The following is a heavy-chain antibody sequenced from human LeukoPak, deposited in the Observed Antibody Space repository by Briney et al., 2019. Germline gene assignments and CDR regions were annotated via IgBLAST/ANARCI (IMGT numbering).Heavy chain of an antibody. V-gene: IGHV3-23*01. D-gene: IGHD1-14*01. Sequence: GGCLRLSCAASGFTFSDYAMSWVRQAPGKGLEWLAVISGGSSGSTYYADSVKGRFTISRDNSMNTLYLQMNSLRAEDTAVYYCATGWTGRFDYWGQGTLVTVSS. CDR3: ATGWTGRFDY. J-gene: IGHJ4*02. CDR1: GFTFSDYA. CDR2: ISGGSSGST.